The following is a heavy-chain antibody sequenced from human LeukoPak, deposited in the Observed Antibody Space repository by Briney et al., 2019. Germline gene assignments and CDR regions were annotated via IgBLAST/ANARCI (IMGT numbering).Heavy chain of an antibody. CDR2: ISGSGGST. CDR3: AKLLGSPAAIIGYFDY. V-gene: IGHV3-23*01. D-gene: IGHD2-2*02. CDR1: GFTFSSYS. J-gene: IGHJ4*02. Sequence: GGSLRLSCAASGFTFSSYSMNWVRQAPGKGLEWVSAISGSGGSTYYADSVKGRFTISRDNSKNTLYLQMNSLRAEDTAVYYCAKLLGSPAAIIGYFDYWGQGTLVTVSS.